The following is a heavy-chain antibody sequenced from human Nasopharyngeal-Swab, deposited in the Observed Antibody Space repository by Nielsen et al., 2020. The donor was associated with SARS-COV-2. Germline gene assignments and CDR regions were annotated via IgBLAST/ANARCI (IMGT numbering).Heavy chain of an antibody. D-gene: IGHD6-19*01. J-gene: IGHJ3*02. Sequence: ETLSLTCATSGFTFSSYAMGWVRQAPGKGLEWVSVISGSGVSTYYGDSVKGRFAISRDNSKNRLYLQMNSLKVEDTAIYYCAKKGQQWLADDAFDTWGQGTLVSISS. CDR1: GFTFSSYA. CDR3: AKKGQQWLADDAFDT. V-gene: IGHV3-23*02. CDR2: ISGSGVST.